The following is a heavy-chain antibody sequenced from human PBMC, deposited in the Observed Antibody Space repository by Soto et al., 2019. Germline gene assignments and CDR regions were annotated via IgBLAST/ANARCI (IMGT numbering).Heavy chain of an antibody. Sequence: QVQLVESGGGVVQPGRSLRLSCAASGFTFSDYAMHWVRQAPGKGLEWVAVMSYDGSNKYYADSVKGRFTISRDNSKNTLYLQMNSLRAEDTAVFYCARSVTTIPYYYYGMDVWGQGTTVTVSS. CDR1: GFTFSDYA. J-gene: IGHJ6*02. D-gene: IGHD4-4*01. V-gene: IGHV3-30-3*01. CDR3: ARSVTTIPYYYYGMDV. CDR2: MSYDGSNK.